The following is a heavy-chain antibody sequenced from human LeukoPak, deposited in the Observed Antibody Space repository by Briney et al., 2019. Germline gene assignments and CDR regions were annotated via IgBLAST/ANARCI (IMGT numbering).Heavy chain of an antibody. J-gene: IGHJ4*02. CDR3: AKAYHVWGSYPLDS. D-gene: IGHD3-16*02. CDR1: GFTFSSYG. CDR2: ISYDGSNK. Sequence: GGSLRLSCAASGFTFSSYGMHWVRQAPGKGLEWVAVISYDGSNKYYADSVKGRFTISRDNSKNTLYLQMNSLRAEDTAVYYCAKAYHVWGSYPLDSWGQGTLVTVSS. V-gene: IGHV3-30*18.